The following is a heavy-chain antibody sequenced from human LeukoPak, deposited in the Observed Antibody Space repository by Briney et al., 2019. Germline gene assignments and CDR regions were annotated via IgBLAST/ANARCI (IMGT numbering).Heavy chain of an antibody. CDR1: LYTFPSYD. CDR3: ARRIPAGIGAFDI. J-gene: IGHJ3*02. D-gene: IGHD2-2*02. V-gene: IGHV1-8*01. Sequence: ASVKVSCKSSLYTFPSYDINWVRQATGQGLAWMGLMNSNSGNTGYAQEFQGRVTMTRNTSISTAYMELSRLRSDDTAVYYCARRIPAGIGAFDIWGQGTMVSVSS. CDR2: MNSNSGNT.